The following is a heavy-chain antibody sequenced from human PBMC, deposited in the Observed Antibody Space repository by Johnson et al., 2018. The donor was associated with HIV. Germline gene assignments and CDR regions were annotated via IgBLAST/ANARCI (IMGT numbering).Heavy chain of an antibody. CDR3: ARARNWNDDDAFDI. CDR2: ISRNSGRI. D-gene: IGHD1-1*01. V-gene: IGHV3-9*01. J-gene: IGHJ3*02. Sequence: VQLVESGGGLVQPGRSLRLSCAASGFTFDDYAMHWVRQAPGKGLEWVSGISRNSGRIGYADSVKGRFTISRDNAKNTLYLQMNSLRAEDTAVYYCARARNWNDDDAFDIWGQGTMVTVSS. CDR1: GFTFDDYA.